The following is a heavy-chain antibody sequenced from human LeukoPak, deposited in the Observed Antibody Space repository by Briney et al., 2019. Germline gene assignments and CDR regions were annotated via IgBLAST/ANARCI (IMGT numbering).Heavy chain of an antibody. Sequence: GGSLRLSCAASGFTFSSYSMNWVRQAPGKGLEWVSSISSSSSYIYYADSVKGRFTISRDNAKNSLYLQMNSLRAEDTAVYYCARAQTAAGLRFDYWGQGTLVTVSS. CDR2: ISSSSSYI. CDR3: ARAQTAAGLRFDY. D-gene: IGHD6-13*01. V-gene: IGHV3-21*01. CDR1: GFTFSSYS. J-gene: IGHJ4*02.